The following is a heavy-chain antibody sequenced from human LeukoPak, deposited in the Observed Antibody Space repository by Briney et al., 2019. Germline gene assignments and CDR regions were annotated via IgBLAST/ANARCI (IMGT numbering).Heavy chain of an antibody. J-gene: IGHJ4*02. CDR1: GFIFSDHY. CDR3: VRNAYGSGTYLVLDH. Sequence: PGGSLRLSCAASGFIFSDHYMDWVRQAPGKGLEWVGRSKNKANSYTTEYAASVKGRFTISRDDSKNSLYLQMNSLKTEDTAMYYCVRNAYGSGTYLVLDHWGRGTPVTVSS. CDR2: SKNKANSYTT. D-gene: IGHD3-10*01. V-gene: IGHV3-72*01.